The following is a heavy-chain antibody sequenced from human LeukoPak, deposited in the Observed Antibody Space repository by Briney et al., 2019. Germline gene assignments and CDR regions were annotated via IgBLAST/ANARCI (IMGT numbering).Heavy chain of an antibody. J-gene: IGHJ4*02. Sequence: WETLSLTCAVYGGTFSDYYWSWIRQPPGKGLEWVVEINHSGSTNYNASLKSRVTISVDTSKNQFSLKLSSVTAADTAVYYCASRGYCSSTSCLPFDYWGQGTLVTVSS. CDR2: INHSGST. D-gene: IGHD2-2*01. CDR1: GGTFSDYY. CDR3: ASRGYCSSTSCLPFDY. V-gene: IGHV4-34*01.